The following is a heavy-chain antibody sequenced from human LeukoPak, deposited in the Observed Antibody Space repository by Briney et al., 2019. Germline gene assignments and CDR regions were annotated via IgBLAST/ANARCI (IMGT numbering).Heavy chain of an antibody. Sequence: ASVKVSCKASGYTFTSYGISWVRQAPGRGLEWMAWISAHNGNTNYAQNLRDRVTLTTDTSTSTVYMELRSLRSDDTAVYYCASSKTSCSSTSCYDPFDYWGQGTLLTVSS. CDR2: ISAHNGNT. V-gene: IGHV1-18*01. D-gene: IGHD2-2*01. J-gene: IGHJ4*02. CDR1: GYTFTSYG. CDR3: ASSKTSCSSTSCYDPFDY.